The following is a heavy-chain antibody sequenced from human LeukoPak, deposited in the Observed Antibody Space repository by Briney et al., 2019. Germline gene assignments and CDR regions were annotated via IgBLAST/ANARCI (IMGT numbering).Heavy chain of an antibody. V-gene: IGHV1-69*04. Sequence: GASVKLSCKASGGTFSSYTISWVRQAPGQGLEWMGRIIPILGIANYAQKFQGRVTITADKSTSTAYMELSSLRSEDTAVYYCARDTIYYDSSGYYFNWFDPWGQGTLVTVSS. J-gene: IGHJ5*02. CDR2: IIPILGIA. CDR3: ARDTIYYDSSGYYFNWFDP. CDR1: GGTFSSYT. D-gene: IGHD3-22*01.